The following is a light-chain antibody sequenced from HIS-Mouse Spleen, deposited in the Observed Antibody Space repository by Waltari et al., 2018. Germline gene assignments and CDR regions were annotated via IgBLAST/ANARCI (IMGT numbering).Light chain of an antibody. CDR3: SSYTSSSTYV. Sequence: QSALTQPASVSGSPGQSSTIPCPGPSSDVGGYNYVSWYQQHPGNAPKLMIYEVSNRPSGVSNRFSGSKSGNTASLTISELQAEDEADYYCSSYTSSSTYVFGTGTKVTVL. CDR2: EVS. CDR1: SSDVGGYNY. J-gene: IGLJ1*01. V-gene: IGLV2-14*01.